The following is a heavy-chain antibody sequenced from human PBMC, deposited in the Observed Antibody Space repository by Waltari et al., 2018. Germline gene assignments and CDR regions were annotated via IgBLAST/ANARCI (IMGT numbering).Heavy chain of an antibody. J-gene: IGHJ4*02. CDR2: IYSSGTT. D-gene: IGHD3-10*01. CDR1: GVPISSGTYY. CDR3: VRDWGGDDSGSV. Sequence: QVQLQESGPRLVKPSQTLSLTCTVSGVPISSGTYYWSWIRQSAGRGLEWIGRIYSSGTTKSNPSLKSRVPISTDRSKNQFFVRLTSATAADSAIYYCVRDWGGDDSGSVWGRGAPVTVSS. V-gene: IGHV4-61*02.